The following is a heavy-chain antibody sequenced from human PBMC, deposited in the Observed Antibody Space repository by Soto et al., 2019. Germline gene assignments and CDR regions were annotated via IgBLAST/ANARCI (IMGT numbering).Heavy chain of an antibody. V-gene: IGHV1-18*01. CDR3: ARDGDACSGGSGYSNY. J-gene: IGHJ4*02. CDR2: ISAYNGNT. Sequence: QVQLVQSGAAVKKPGASVKVSCKASGYTFTSYGISWVRQAPGQGHAWMGWISAYNGNTNYAQKLKGRVTMTKDTPTSTAYMELRSLRSDDTAVYYCARDGDACSGGSGYSNYWGQGTLVTVSS. CDR1: GYTFTSYG. D-gene: IGHD2-15*01.